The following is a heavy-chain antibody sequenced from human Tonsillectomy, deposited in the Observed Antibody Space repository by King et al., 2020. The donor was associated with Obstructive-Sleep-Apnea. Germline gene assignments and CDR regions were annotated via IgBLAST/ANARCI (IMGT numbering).Heavy chain of an antibody. CDR2: IYYSGST. CDR1: GGSISSYY. J-gene: IGHJ3*02. V-gene: IGHV4-59*01. D-gene: IGHD1-7*01. CDR3: ARDRGTSVYDAFDI. Sequence: QLQESGPGLVKPSETLSLTCTVSGGSISSYYCSWIRQPPGKGLEWIGYIYYSGSTNYNPSLKSRGPISVDTSKNQFSLKLSSVTAADTAVYYCARDRGTSVYDAFDIWGQGTMVTVSS.